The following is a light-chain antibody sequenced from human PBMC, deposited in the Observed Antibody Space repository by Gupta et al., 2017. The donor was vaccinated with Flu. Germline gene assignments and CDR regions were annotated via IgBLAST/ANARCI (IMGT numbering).Light chain of an antibody. V-gene: IGLV6-57*02. CDR1: SCASDNGH. CDR2: EDR. Sequence: TSTDARCSCASDNGHVDWCQQRPWKASTTVIYEDRQGLWGVTDLVAGSVDSYASSAALTSAGLQTEDEADYYCQSYDCNNNRWVFGGGTKLTVL. J-gene: IGLJ3*02. CDR3: QSYDCNNNRWV.